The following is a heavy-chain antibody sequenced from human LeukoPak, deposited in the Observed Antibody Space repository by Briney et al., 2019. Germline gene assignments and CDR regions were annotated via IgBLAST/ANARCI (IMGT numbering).Heavy chain of an antibody. CDR3: ARDEASRMSGYYEYYYYMDV. D-gene: IGHD3-3*01. J-gene: IGHJ6*03. V-gene: IGHV1-2*02. CDR1: GYTFTGYY. CDR2: INPNSGGT. Sequence: ASVKVSCKASGYTFTGYYMHWVRQAPGQGLEWMGWINPNSGGTNYAQKFQGRVTMTRDTSISTAYMELSRLRSDDTAVYYCARDEASRMSGYYEYYYYMDVWGKGTTVTVSS.